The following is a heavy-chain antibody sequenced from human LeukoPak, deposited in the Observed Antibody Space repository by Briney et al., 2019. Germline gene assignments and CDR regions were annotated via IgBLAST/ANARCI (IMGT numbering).Heavy chain of an antibody. D-gene: IGHD6-6*01. CDR1: GLTFSTDG. CDR3: AKDRSIGANNFDY. V-gene: IGHV3-30*18. J-gene: IGHJ4*02. CDR2: ISYDGSST. Sequence: PGGSLRLSCAASGLTFSTDGMGCGRQAPGKRLGWVAVISYDGSSTHYVDSVKGRFTISRDNSKNTLYLQLNSLSAADTAVYYCAKDRSIGANNFDYWGQGILVTVSS.